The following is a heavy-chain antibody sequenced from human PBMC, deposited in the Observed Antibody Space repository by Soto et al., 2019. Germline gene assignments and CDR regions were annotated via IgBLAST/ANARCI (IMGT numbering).Heavy chain of an antibody. CDR1: GASISSYY. J-gene: IGHJ4*02. D-gene: IGHD3-22*01. CDR3: ARVIKTYYYDSSGYYPDY. Sequence: QVQLQESGPGLVKPSETLSLTCTVSGASISSYYWSWIRQPPGKGLEWIAYMYHSGNTNYNPSLKSRVTISVDTSKNQFSLNLSSVTAADTAVYYCARVIKTYYYDSSGYYPDYWGRGTLVTVSS. CDR2: MYHSGNT. V-gene: IGHV4-59*01.